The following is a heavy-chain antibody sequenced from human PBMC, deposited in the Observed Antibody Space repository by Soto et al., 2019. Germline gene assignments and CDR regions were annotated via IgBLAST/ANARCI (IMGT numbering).Heavy chain of an antibody. V-gene: IGHV3-15*01. J-gene: IGHJ5*02. CDR3: TTDETWFDP. CDR1: GFPFSNAW. Sequence: GGSLRLSCAASGFPFSNAWMSWVRQAPGKGLEWVGRIKSKNDGGSTDYAAPVKGRFTISRDDSKNTLYLQMNSLKTEDTAVYYCTTDETWFDPWGQGTLVTVSS. CDR2: IKSKNDGGST.